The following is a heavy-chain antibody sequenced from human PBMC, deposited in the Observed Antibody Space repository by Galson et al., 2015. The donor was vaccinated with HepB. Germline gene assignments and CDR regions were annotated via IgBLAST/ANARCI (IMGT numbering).Heavy chain of an antibody. CDR2: IFYSGS. CDR1: GGSISSRTYY. CDR3: ARPYAAGETFDI. J-gene: IGHJ3*02. D-gene: IGHD6-13*01. V-gene: IGHV4-39*01. Sequence: SETLSLTCTVSGGSISSRTYYWGWIRQPPGKGLEWIGNIFYSGSTISVDTSKNQFSLRLSSVTAADTAVYYCARPYAAGETFDIWGQGTMVTVSS.